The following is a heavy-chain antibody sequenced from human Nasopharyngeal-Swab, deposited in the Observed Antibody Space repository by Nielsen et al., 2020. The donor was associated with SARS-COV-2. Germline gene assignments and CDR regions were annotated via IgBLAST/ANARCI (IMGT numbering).Heavy chain of an antibody. CDR1: GFPFDDYT. CDR3: AKGESDGGNAPLDY. V-gene: IGHV3-43*01. J-gene: IGHJ4*02. D-gene: IGHD4-23*01. Sequence: GESLKISCAASGFPFDDYTMHWVRQAPGKGLEWVSLISWDGGSTYYADSVKGRFTISRDNSKNSLYLQMNSLRTEDTALYYCAKGESDGGNAPLDYWGQGTLVTVSS. CDR2: ISWDGGST.